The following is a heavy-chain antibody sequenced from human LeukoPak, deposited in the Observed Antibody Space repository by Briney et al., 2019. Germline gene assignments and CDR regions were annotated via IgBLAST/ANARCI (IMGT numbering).Heavy chain of an antibody. Sequence: GGSLRLSCAASGLTFSSYAMNWVRQAPGKGLEWVSYISSSGSTIYYADSVKGRFTISRDNAKNSLYLQMNSLRAEDTAVYYCARIILLVVPGPTSRDYYYYYYMDVWGKGTTVIISS. V-gene: IGHV3-48*04. J-gene: IGHJ6*03. D-gene: IGHD2-15*01. CDR3: ARIILLVVPGPTSRDYYYYYYMDV. CDR1: GLTFSSYA. CDR2: ISSSGSTI.